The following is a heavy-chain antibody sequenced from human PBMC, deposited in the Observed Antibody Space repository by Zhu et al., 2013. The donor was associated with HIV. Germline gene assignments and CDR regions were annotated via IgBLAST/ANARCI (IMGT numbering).Heavy chain of an antibody. J-gene: IGHJ3*02. CDR1: GGTFSNYA. V-gene: IGHV1-69*13. D-gene: IGHD4-17*01. CDR2: ILPEFGTT. CDR3: ATTLKRQTTYALDT. Sequence: QLVQSGAAIKKPGSSMKVSCEASGGTFSNYAINWVRQAPGQGLEWMGTILPEFGTTNYAHKFRGRVSITADESSNTAFMELSSLTSADTAVYFCATTLKRQTTYALDTWGQGTMVTVSS.